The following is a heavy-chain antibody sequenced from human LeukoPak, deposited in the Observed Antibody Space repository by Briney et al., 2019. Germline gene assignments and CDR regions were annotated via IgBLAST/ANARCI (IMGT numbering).Heavy chain of an antibody. J-gene: IGHJ6*02. Sequence: ASVKVSCKASGYTFTSYGISWVRQAPGQGLEWMGWISAYNGNTNYAQKLQGRVTMTTDTSTSTAYMELRSLRSDDTAVYYCARDMGPSLKHYGFWDWPMDVWGQGTTVTVSS. CDR3: ARDMGPSLKHYGFWDWPMDV. D-gene: IGHD3-3*01. CDR1: GYTFTSYG. CDR2: ISAYNGNT. V-gene: IGHV1-18*01.